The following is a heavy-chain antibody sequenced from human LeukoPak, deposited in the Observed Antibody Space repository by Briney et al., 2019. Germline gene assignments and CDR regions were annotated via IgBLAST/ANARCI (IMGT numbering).Heavy chain of an antibody. CDR2: ISAYNGNT. J-gene: IGHJ4*02. CDR3: ATSSSGWYYFDY. V-gene: IGHV1-18*01. D-gene: IGHD6-19*01. Sequence: ASVKVSCKASGYTFTSYGISWVRQAPGQGLEWMGWISAYNGNTNYAQKLQGRVTMTEDTSTDTAYMELSSLRSEDTAVYYCATSSSGWYYFDYWGQGTLVTVSS. CDR1: GYTFTSYG.